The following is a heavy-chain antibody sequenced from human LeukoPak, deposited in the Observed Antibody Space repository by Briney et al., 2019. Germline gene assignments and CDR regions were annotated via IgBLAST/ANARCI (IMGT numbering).Heavy chain of an antibody. CDR1: GFTFSSYS. Sequence: GGSLRLSCAASGFTFSSYSMNWVRQAPGKGLEWVSSISSSSSYIYYADSVKGRFTISRDNSKNTLYLQMNSLRAEDTAVYYCAKVELGGYYDSSGYYWGQGTLVTVSS. J-gene: IGHJ4*02. V-gene: IGHV3-21*04. D-gene: IGHD3-22*01. CDR2: ISSSSSYI. CDR3: AKVELGGYYDSSGYY.